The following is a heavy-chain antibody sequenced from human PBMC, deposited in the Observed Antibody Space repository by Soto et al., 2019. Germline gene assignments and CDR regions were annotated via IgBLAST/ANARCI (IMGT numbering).Heavy chain of an antibody. CDR3: ARSPVGYSYGYILYGMDV. CDR1: GFTVSSNY. D-gene: IGHD5-18*01. V-gene: IGHV3-53*01. J-gene: IGHJ6*02. Sequence: PGGSLRLSCAASGFTVSSNYMSWVRQAPGKGLEWVSVIYSGGSTYYADSVKGRFTISRDNSKNTLYLQMNSLRAEDTAVYYCARSPVGYSYGYILYGMDVWGQGTTVTVSS. CDR2: IYSGGST.